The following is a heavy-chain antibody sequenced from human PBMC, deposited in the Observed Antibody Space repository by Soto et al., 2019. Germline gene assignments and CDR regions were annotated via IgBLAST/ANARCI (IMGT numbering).Heavy chain of an antibody. CDR3: ASSQQWLVRPYYYYGMDV. CDR1: GGSISSGGYY. CDR2: IYYSGST. Sequence: SETLSLTCTVSGGSISSGGYYWSWIRQHPGKGLEWIGYIYYSGSTYYNPSLKSRVTISVDTSKNQFSLKLSSVTAADTAVYYCASSQQWLVRPYYYYGMDVWGQGTTVTVSS. J-gene: IGHJ6*02. D-gene: IGHD6-19*01. V-gene: IGHV4-31*03.